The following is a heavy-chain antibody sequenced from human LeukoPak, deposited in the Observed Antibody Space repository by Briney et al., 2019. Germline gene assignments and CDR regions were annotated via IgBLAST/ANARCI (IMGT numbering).Heavy chain of an antibody. CDR3: ARVLPIYGSGLYRRYYLDY. D-gene: IGHD3-10*01. CDR2: IKQDGSEK. J-gene: IGHJ4*02. Sequence: GGSLRLSCAASGFTFSRYWMSWVRQAPGKGLEWVANIKQDGSEKYYVDSVKGRFTISRDNAKNSVYLQMNSLRAEDTAVYYCARVLPIYGSGLYRRYYLDYWGQGTRVTVSS. CDR1: GFTFSRYW. V-gene: IGHV3-7*01.